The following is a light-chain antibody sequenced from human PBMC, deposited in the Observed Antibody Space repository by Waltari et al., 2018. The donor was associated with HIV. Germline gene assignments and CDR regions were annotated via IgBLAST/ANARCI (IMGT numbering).Light chain of an antibody. CDR2: QDD. Sequence: SYELTQPPSVSVSPGQAATINCSGDKLDDKYDCWYQEKAGPSPVLLIYQDDKRLPGIPDRFSGSNSGNTATLTISGTQTMDEADYYCQAWDSGTGVFGTGTTVTVL. CDR1: KLDDKY. CDR3: QAWDSGTGV. J-gene: IGLJ1*01. V-gene: IGLV3-1*01.